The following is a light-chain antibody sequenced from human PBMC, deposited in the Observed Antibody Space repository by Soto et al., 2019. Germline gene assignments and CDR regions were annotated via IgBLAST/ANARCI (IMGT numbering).Light chain of an antibody. CDR3: AAWDDSIHGAL. CDR1: SSNIGSTT. V-gene: IGLV1-44*01. Sequence: QSVLTQPHSASGTPGHRVTLSCSGASSNIGSTTVSWYQHAPGTAPKLVSFSNDERPSGVPDRCSGSVCGTAASLAISGLQSVDEPDYYCAAWDDSIHGALFGTGPSAPVL. J-gene: IGLJ1*01. CDR2: SND.